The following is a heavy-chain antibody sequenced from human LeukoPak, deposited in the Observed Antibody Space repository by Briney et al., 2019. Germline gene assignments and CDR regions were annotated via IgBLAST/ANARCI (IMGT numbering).Heavy chain of an antibody. CDR2: VSSGGDIT. CDR1: GFTFSDYY. CDR3: ARDPPDDAFDI. V-gene: IGHV3-11*06. Sequence: GGSLRLSCAASGFTFSDYYISWIRQAPGKGLEWLSIVSSGGDITTYADSVKGRFTISRDNAKNSLYLQMNSLRAEDTAVYYCARDPPDDAFDIWGQGTMVTVSS. J-gene: IGHJ3*02.